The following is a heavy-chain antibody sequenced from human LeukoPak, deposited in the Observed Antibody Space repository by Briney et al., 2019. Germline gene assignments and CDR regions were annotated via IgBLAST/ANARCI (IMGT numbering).Heavy chain of an antibody. V-gene: IGHV1-2*02. CDR2: INPNSGGT. CDR3: ARVVAYYYDSSGYLDY. CDR1: GYTFTGYY. D-gene: IGHD3-22*01. Sequence: ASVKVSCKASGYTFTGYYMHWVRQAPGQGLEWMGWINPNSGGTNYAQKYQGRVTMTRDTSISTAYMELSRLRSDDTAVYYCARVVAYYYDSSGYLDYWGQGALVTVFS. J-gene: IGHJ4*02.